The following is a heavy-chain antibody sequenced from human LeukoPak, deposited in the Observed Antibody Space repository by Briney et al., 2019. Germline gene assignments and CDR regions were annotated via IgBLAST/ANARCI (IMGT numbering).Heavy chain of an antibody. CDR3: ARDTYYYDSSCYF. D-gene: IGHD3-22*01. V-gene: IGHV3-48*03. J-gene: IGHJ4*02. Sequence: PGGSLRLSCAASGFTFSSYEMNWVRQAPGKGLEWVSYISSSGSTIYYADSVKGRFTISRDNAKNSLYLQMNSLRAEDTAVYYFARDTYYYDSSCYFWGQRTMVTVSS. CDR2: ISSSGSTI. CDR1: GFTFSSYE.